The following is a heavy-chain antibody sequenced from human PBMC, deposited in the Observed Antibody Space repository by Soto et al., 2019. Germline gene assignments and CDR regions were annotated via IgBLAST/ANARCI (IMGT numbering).Heavy chain of an antibody. J-gene: IGHJ4*02. CDR2: IYYSGST. D-gene: IGHD2-21*01. V-gene: IGHV4-59*01. Sequence: EALSLTCSGPGGSISRDYWSLIRQPPGKGLEWMGYIYYSGSTTYNPSLKSRVTISVDTSKNKFSLKLSSVNAADTAAYDCARGRGHYYFDDWGQGTLVTVSS. CDR1: GGSISRDY. CDR3: ARGRGHYYFDD.